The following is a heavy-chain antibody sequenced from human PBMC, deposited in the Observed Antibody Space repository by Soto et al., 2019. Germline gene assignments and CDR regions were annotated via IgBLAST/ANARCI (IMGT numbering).Heavy chain of an antibody. CDR1: GYTFTSYG. J-gene: IGHJ6*02. CDR3: ARDSSQDYYYYCGMDV. D-gene: IGHD6-19*01. CDR2: ISAYNGNT. Sequence: QVQLVQSGAEVKKPGASVKVSCKASGYTFTSYGISWVRQAPGQGLEWMGWISAYNGNTNYAQKLQGRVTMTTDTATSTAYMELRSLRSDDTAVYYCARDSSQDYYYYCGMDVWGQGTTVTVSS. V-gene: IGHV1-18*01.